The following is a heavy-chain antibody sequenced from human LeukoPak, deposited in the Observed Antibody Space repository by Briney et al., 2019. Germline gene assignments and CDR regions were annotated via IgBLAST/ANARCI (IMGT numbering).Heavy chain of an antibody. V-gene: IGHV1-2*02. CDR2: INPNSGGT. Sequence: ASVKVSCKASGYTFTGYYMHWVRQAPGQGLEWMGWINPNSGGTNYAQKFQGRVTMTRDTSISTAYMELSRLRSDDTAVYYCARGSRIAGASRGSFDYWGQGTLVTVSS. D-gene: IGHD1-26*01. CDR1: GYTFTGYY. CDR3: ARGSRIAGASRGSFDY. J-gene: IGHJ4*02.